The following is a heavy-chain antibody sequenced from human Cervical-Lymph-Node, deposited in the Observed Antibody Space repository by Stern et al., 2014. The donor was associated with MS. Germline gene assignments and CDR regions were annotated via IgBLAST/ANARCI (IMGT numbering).Heavy chain of an antibody. D-gene: IGHD1-14*01. Sequence: EVQLLESGGGLVQPGGSLRLSCAASGFTFSNYWMHWVRQAPGKGLMWVSRINTDGSTTTYADSVKGRFTISRDNAKNTLYLQANSLRAEDTAVYYCARAGSTQMYSWGQGALVTVSS. CDR3: ARAGSTQMYS. J-gene: IGHJ4*02. CDR1: GFTFSNYW. V-gene: IGHV3-74*02. CDR2: INTDGSTT.